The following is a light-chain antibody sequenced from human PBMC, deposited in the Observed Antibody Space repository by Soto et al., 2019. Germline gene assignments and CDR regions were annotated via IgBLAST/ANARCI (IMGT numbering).Light chain of an antibody. CDR2: AAS. V-gene: IGKV3-20*01. Sequence: EIVLTQSPGILSLSPGERACLSCGASQSITSSFLAWYQQKPGQAPRLLMYAASSRATGIPDRFSGSGSGTDFSLTISRLEPEDFAVFYCQQYGSSITFGQGTRLEIK. CDR3: QQYGSSIT. J-gene: IGKJ5*01. CDR1: QSITSSF.